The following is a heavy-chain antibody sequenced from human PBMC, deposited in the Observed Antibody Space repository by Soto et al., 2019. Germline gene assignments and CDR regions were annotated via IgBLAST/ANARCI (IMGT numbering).Heavy chain of an antibody. CDR1: GGSISSSSYY. J-gene: IGHJ4*02. D-gene: IGHD1-26*01. CDR3: GRDPYSGARYYLDL. CDR2: IYSSGGT. V-gene: IGHV4-39*02. Sequence: SETLSLTCTVSGGSISSSSYYWGSFRQSPGKGLEWIGSIYSSGGTYYNPSLKSRVTISVETSKNQFSLKLTSVTAADTAVYYCGRDPYSGARYYLDLWGQGTQVTVSS.